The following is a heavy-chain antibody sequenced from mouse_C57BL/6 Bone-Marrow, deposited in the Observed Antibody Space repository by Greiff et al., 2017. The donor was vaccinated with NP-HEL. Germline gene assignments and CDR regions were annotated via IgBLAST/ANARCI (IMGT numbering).Heavy chain of an antibody. CDR2: IWSGGST. CDR1: GFSLTSYG. V-gene: IGHV2-2*01. Sequence: VKLQESGPGLVQPSQSLSITCTVSGFSLTSYGVHWVRQSPGKGLEWLGVIWSGGSTDYNAAFISRLSISKDNSKSQVFFKMNSLQADDTAIYYCARNSAGTFYWYFDVWGTGTTVTVSS. CDR3: ARNSAGTFYWYFDV. J-gene: IGHJ1*03. D-gene: IGHD4-1*01.